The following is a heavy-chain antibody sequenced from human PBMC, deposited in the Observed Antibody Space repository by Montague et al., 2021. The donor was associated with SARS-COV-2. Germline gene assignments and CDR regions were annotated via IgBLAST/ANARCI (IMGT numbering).Heavy chain of an antibody. D-gene: IGHD3-10*01. CDR1: GFTLYAYW. V-gene: IGHV3-7*01. CDR2: INYDGSET. Sequence: SLRLSCAASGFTLYAYWMNWVRQAPGKGLEWVANINYDGSETYYVGSVKGRFTISRDNANNALHLQMSNLRAADTAVYFCARNPHRTYFYGSGIYLLNHSFDYGGPGTLVTVSS. J-gene: IGHJ4*02. CDR3: ARNPHRTYFYGSGIYLLNHSFDY.